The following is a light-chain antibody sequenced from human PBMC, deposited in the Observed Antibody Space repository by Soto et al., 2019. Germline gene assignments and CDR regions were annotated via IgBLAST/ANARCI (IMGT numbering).Light chain of an antibody. CDR2: AAS. J-gene: IGKJ1*01. CDR1: ESMSIY. Sequence: DIQLTQSPSSLSASVGDRVTITCRASESMSIYLNWYQHKPGKAPKLLIYAASSLQSGVPSRFSGSGSGTDFTLTISSLQREEFAAYYCQQSYKTPTFGQGTKVEIK. V-gene: IGKV1-39*01. CDR3: QQSYKTPT.